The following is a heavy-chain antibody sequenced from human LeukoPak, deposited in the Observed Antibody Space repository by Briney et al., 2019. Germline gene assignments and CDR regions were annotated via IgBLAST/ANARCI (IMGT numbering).Heavy chain of an antibody. CDR3: ARWRGRQSEFDY. CDR2: IKEDESDE. CDR1: GFTFSSYW. V-gene: IGHV3-7*01. J-gene: IGHJ4*02. Sequence: GGSLRLSCEASGFTFSSYWMSWVRQAPGKGLEWVAHIKEDESDEYYVDSVRGRFTASRDSAKNSVNLQMNSLRVEDTAVYYCARWRGRQSEFDYWGQGTLVTVSS. D-gene: IGHD1-1*01.